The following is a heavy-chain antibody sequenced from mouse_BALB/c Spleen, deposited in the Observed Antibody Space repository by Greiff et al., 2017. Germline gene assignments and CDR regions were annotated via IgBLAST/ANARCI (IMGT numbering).Heavy chain of an antibody. V-gene: IGHV1-7*01. CDR1: GYTFTSYW. Sequence: VQLQQSGAELAKPGASVTMSCKASGYTFTSYWMHWVKQRPGQGLEWIGYINPSTGYTEYNQKFKDKATLTTDKSSSTAYMQLISLTSEDSAVYSCATLGIDADAMDYWGQGTSVTVSS. CDR3: ATLGIDADAMDY. D-gene: IGHD4-1*01. CDR2: INPSTGYT. J-gene: IGHJ4*01.